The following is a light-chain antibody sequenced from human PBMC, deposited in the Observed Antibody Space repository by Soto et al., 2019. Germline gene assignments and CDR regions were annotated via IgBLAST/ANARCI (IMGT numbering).Light chain of an antibody. Sequence: ESWLTQSPGTLSLSPGERATLSCRASQSVSSTYLAWYQQKPGQAPRLLIHDVSRRATGIPDRFSGSGSGTHFTLTISRLEPEDFAVYYCQQYGNSPYTFGQGTKLEIK. V-gene: IGKV3-20*01. J-gene: IGKJ2*01. CDR3: QQYGNSPYT. CDR1: QSVSSTY. CDR2: DVS.